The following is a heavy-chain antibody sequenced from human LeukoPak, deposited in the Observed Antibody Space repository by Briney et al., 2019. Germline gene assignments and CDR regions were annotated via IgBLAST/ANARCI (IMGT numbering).Heavy chain of an antibody. J-gene: IGHJ4*02. CDR1: GFTLSSYA. Sequence: GGSLRLSCAASGFTLSSYAMPWVRQAPGKGLEWVAVISYDGSNKYYADSVKGRFTISRDNSKNTLYLQMNSLRAEDTAVYYCARDRVSCVSGGSCYPGNPFDYWGQGTLVTVSS. CDR3: ARDRVSCVSGGSCYPGNPFDY. V-gene: IGHV3-30-3*01. D-gene: IGHD2-15*01. CDR2: ISYDGSNK.